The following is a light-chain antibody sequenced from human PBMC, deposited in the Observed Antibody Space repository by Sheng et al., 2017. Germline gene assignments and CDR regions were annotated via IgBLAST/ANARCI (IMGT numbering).Light chain of an antibody. CDR2: DVS. Sequence: QSALTQAASVSGSPGQSITISCTGTSSDVGGYNYVSWYQQHPDKAPKLVIFDVSNRPSGVSNRFSGSKSGNTASLTISGLQAEDEADYYCSSYTSSSTWVFGGGTKLTVL. V-gene: IGLV2-14*03. CDR3: SSYTSSSTWV. J-gene: IGLJ3*02. CDR1: SSDVGGYNY.